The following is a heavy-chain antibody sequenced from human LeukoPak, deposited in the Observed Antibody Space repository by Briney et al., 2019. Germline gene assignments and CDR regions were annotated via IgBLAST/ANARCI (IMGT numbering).Heavy chain of an antibody. CDR1: GGSFSGYY. J-gene: IGHJ1*01. D-gene: IGHD1-26*01. CDR3: ARVPYSGRLRRAEYFQH. V-gene: IGHV4-34*01. CDR2: INHSGST. Sequence: PSETLSLTCAVYGGSFSGYYWSWIRQPPGKGLEWIGEINHSGSTNYNPSLKSRVTISVDTSKNQFSLKLSSVIAADTAVYYCARVPYSGRLRRAEYFQHWGQGTLVTVSS.